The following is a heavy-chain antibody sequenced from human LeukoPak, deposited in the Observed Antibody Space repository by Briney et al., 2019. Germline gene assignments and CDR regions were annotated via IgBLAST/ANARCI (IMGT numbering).Heavy chain of an antibody. CDR3: ATSTYCSGGSCYSRTFQY. Sequence: GGSLRLSCEASGFTFGSYWMHWVRQAPGKGLVWVSRINSDGSSTTYADSVKGRFTISRDNAKNTLYLQMNSLRAEDTAVYYCATSTYCSGGSCYSRTFQYWGQGTLVTVSS. D-gene: IGHD2-15*01. V-gene: IGHV3-74*01. CDR2: INSDGSST. CDR1: GFTFGSYW. J-gene: IGHJ4*02.